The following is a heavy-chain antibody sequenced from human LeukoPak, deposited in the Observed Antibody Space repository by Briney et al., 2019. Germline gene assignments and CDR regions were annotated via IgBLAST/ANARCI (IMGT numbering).Heavy chain of an antibody. CDR3: ARRTGSGSYNWFDS. J-gene: IGHJ5*01. D-gene: IGHD1-26*01. V-gene: IGHV4-4*07. Sequence: PSETLSLTCTVSGGSISSYYWSWFRQPAGKGLEWIGRISTDGSTNYNPSPKSRVTMSVDTSKNQFSLNLSSVTAAGTAVYYCARRTGSGSYNWFDSWGQGTLVTVSS. CDR2: ISTDGST. CDR1: GGSISSYY.